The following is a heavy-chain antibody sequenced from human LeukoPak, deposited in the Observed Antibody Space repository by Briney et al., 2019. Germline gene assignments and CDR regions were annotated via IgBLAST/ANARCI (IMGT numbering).Heavy chain of an antibody. CDR1: GLTFTSYA. J-gene: IGHJ4*02. CDR2: ISDSGGSR. CDR3: ATPYDSTSYYPLTY. Sequence: GGSLRLSCAASGLTFTSYAMTWVRQAPGKGLEWVSKISDSGGSRYYADSVKGRFTISRDNSKNTLYLQVKSLRAEPTAVYYCATPYDSTSYYPLTYWGQGTLVIVSS. D-gene: IGHD3-22*01. V-gene: IGHV3-23*01.